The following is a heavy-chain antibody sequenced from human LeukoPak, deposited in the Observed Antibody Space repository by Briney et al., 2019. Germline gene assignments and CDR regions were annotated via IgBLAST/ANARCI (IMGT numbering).Heavy chain of an antibody. V-gene: IGHV1-8*03. CDR1: GYTFTSYD. CDR3: AKGGGYNHTTFHY. Sequence: ASVKVSCKASGYTFTSYDINWVRQATGQGLEWMGWMNPNSGNTGYAQKFQGRVTITSNTSISTAYMELSSLRPEDTAFYYCAKGGGYNHTTFHYWGQGTLVTVSS. D-gene: IGHD3-22*01. CDR2: MNPNSGNT. J-gene: IGHJ4*02.